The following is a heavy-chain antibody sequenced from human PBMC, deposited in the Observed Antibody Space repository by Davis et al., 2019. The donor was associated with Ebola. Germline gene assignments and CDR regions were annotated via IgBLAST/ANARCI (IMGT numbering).Heavy chain of an antibody. CDR2: IHSGGAT. CDR1: GFTVSRNY. V-gene: IGHV3-66*01. D-gene: IGHD3-10*01. Sequence: GESLKISCAASGFTVSRNYMSWVRQAPGKGLEWVSVIHSGGATYYADSVKGRLTISRDHSRNTLYLQLNSLRADDTAVYYRARDLFGDSENWGQGIVVTVSS. CDR3: ARDLFGDSEN. J-gene: IGHJ4*02.